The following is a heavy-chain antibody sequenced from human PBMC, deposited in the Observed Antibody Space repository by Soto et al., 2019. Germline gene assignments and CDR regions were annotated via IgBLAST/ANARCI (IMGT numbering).Heavy chain of an antibody. CDR2: IHHSGTT. Sequence: QVRLQQWGARLLKPSETLSLTCAVYGGSFSDYYWSWIRQSPGKGLEWIGEIHHSGTTKYNPSLKSRVTISVDTSKNQFSLKMSSVIAADTAIYYCVRHPHCSRTFDYWGQGTLVTVSS. D-gene: IGHD2-21*02. CDR1: GGSFSDYY. CDR3: VRHPHCSRTFDY. J-gene: IGHJ4*02. V-gene: IGHV4-34*01.